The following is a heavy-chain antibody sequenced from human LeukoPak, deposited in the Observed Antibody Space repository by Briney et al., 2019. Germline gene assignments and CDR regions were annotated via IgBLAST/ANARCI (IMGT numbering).Heavy chain of an antibody. Sequence: ASVEVSCKASGYTFTSYGISWVRQAPGQGLEWMGWISAYNGNTNYAQKLQGRVTMTTDTSTSTAYMELRSLRSDDTAVYYCAREHPDIVVVPAVFYYGMDVWGQGTTVTVSS. CDR1: GYTFTSYG. J-gene: IGHJ6*02. D-gene: IGHD2-2*01. CDR2: ISAYNGNT. CDR3: AREHPDIVVVPAVFYYGMDV. V-gene: IGHV1-18*01.